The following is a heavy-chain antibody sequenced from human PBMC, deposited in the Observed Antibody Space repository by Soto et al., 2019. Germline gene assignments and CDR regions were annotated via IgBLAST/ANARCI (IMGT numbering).Heavy chain of an antibody. Sequence: QVQLVQSGAEVQKPGSSVKVSCKASGGTFSSYAISWVRQAPGQGLEWMGGIIPIFGTANYAQKFQGRVTITADESTSTAYMELSSLRSEDTAVYYCASVTSYYYDSSGWFDPWGQGTLVTVSS. V-gene: IGHV1-69*01. CDR1: GGTFSSYA. CDR3: ASVTSYYYDSSGWFDP. J-gene: IGHJ5*02. D-gene: IGHD3-22*01. CDR2: IIPIFGTA.